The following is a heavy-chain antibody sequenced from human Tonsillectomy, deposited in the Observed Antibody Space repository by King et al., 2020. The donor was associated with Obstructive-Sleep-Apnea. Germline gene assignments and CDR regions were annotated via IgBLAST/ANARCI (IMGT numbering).Heavy chain of an antibody. D-gene: IGHD4-17*01. Sequence: QLQESGPGLVKTSQTPSLPCTVSGGSISSGGNDWSCIRQHPGKGLGWIGYISISGTTYYTPSHKSRVTISVDTSKNQFSLKLSSVTAADTAAYYCARDDYGDYVFDYWGQGTLVTVSS. CDR3: ARDDYGDYVFDY. J-gene: IGHJ4*02. CDR1: GGSISSGGND. CDR2: ISISGTT. V-gene: IGHV4-31*03.